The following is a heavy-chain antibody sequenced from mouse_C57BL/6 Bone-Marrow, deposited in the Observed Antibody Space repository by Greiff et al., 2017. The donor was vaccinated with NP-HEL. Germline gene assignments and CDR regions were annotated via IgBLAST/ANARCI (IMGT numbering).Heavy chain of an antibody. V-gene: IGHV1-5*01. CDR1: GYTFTSYW. CDR3: TRHYGSPH. J-gene: IGHJ2*01. CDR2: IYPGNSDP. D-gene: IGHD1-1*01. Sequence: VHVKQSGTVLARPGASVKMSCKTSGYTFTSYWMHWVNQRPGQGLEWIGAIYPGNSDPSSTQQFTGKAKLTAVTSASTAYMELSSLTNEDSAVYYCTRHYGSPHWGQGTTLTVST.